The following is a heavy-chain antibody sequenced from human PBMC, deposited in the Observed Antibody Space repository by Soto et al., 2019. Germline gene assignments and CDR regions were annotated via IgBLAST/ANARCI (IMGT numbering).Heavy chain of an antibody. CDR1: GLTVSRNS. CDR2: IYSGGST. V-gene: IGHV3-53*01. Sequence: EVQLVESGGGLIQPGGSLRLSCAASGLTVSRNSMSWVRQAPGKGLEWVSVIYSGGSTYYADSVKGRFTISRDNSKNTVHLQMNSLRAEDTAVYYCAREWELPNYYGMDVWGQGTTVTVSS. J-gene: IGHJ6*02. D-gene: IGHD1-26*01. CDR3: AREWELPNYYGMDV.